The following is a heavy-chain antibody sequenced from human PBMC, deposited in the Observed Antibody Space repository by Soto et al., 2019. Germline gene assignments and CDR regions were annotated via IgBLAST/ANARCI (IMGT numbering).Heavy chain of an antibody. D-gene: IGHD2-15*01. J-gene: IGHJ4*01. CDR2: IYHSGGT. Sequence: SETLSLTCAVSGGSISSATYSRIWIRQPPGKGLEWIGYIYHSGGTFYNPSLKSRVTISVDRSRNQFSLKLTSVTAADTAVYYCATSRLGGVAASPDYWGHRTLVPVSP. V-gene: IGHV4-30-2*01. CDR1: GGSISSATYS. CDR3: ATSRLGGVAASPDY.